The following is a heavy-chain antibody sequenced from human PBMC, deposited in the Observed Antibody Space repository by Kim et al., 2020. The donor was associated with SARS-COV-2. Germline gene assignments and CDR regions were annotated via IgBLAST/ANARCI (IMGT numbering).Heavy chain of an antibody. D-gene: IGHD6-13*01. CDR2: ISGSGGSA. V-gene: IGHV3-23*01. Sequence: GGSLRLSCAASGFTFSTYAMTWVRQAPGKGLEWVSGISGSGGSAYYADSVKGRFTISRDNSKNTLYLQMNSMRAEDTAVYYCAKDRSNQNRSWYSSDYWGQGTMVAVGS. CDR3: AKDRSNQNRSWYSSDY. J-gene: IGHJ4*02. CDR1: GFTFSTYA.